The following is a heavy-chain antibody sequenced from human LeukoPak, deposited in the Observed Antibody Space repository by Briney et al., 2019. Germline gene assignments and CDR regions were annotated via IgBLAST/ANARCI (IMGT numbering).Heavy chain of an antibody. CDR3: ARDRDGYNYWFDP. CDR2: IYYSGST. V-gene: IGHV4-39*07. CDR1: GGSISSSSYY. J-gene: IGHJ5*02. D-gene: IGHD5-24*01. Sequence: SETLSLTCTVSGGSISSSSYYWGWIRQPPGKGLEWIGSIYYSGSTYYNPSLKSRVTISVDTSKNQFSLKLSSVTAADTAVYYCARDRDGYNYWFDPWAREPWSPSPQ.